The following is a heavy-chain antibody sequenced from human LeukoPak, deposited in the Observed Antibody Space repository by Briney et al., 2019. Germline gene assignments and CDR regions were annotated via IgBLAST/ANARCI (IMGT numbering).Heavy chain of an antibody. V-gene: IGHV4-39*07. Sequence: SETLSLTCTVSGGSISSSSYFWVWIRQPPGKGLEWIVSIDYSGSIYYSPSLKGRIIISIYTSNNLFSLKLSSVTAADTALYYCARQDPPSRREPNWYFDLWGRGTLVTVSS. CDR2: IDYSGSI. J-gene: IGHJ2*01. D-gene: IGHD1-26*01. CDR3: ARQDPPSRREPNWYFDL. CDR1: GGSISSSSYF.